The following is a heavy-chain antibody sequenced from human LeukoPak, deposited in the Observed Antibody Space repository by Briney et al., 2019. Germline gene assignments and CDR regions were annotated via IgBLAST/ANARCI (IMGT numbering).Heavy chain of an antibody. Sequence: TGGSLRLSCAASGFTFSSYAMIWVRQAPGKGLEWVSAISGSGGSTYYADSVKGRFTISRDNSKNTLYLQMNSLRAEDTAVYYCASGRYCSSTSCRDYWGQGTLVTVSS. CDR1: GFTFSSYA. V-gene: IGHV3-23*01. J-gene: IGHJ4*02. CDR2: ISGSGGST. CDR3: ASGRYCSSTSCRDY. D-gene: IGHD2-2*01.